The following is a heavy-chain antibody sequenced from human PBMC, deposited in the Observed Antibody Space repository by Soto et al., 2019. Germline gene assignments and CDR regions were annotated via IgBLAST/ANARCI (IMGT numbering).Heavy chain of an antibody. V-gene: IGHV3-23*01. J-gene: IGHJ6*02. CDR1: GFTFSSYA. D-gene: IGHD3-10*01. Sequence: EVQLLESGGGLVQPGGSLRLSCAASGFTFSSYAMSWVRQAPGKGLEWVSAISGSGGSTYYADSVKGRFTISRDNSKNTLYLQMNSLRAEDTAVYYCAKTGDGSGSYYNVHGMDVWGQGTTVTVSS. CDR2: ISGSGGST. CDR3: AKTGDGSGSYYNVHGMDV.